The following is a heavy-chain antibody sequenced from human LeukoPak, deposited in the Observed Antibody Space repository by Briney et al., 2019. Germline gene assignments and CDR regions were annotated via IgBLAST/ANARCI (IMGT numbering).Heavy chain of an antibody. D-gene: IGHD2-2*01. V-gene: IGHV3-9*01. CDR1: GFTFDDYA. J-gene: IGHJ4*02. CDR2: ISWNSGSI. CDR3: ARSHCSSTSCLGGYFDY. Sequence: PGGSLRLSCAASGFTFDDYAMHWVRQAPGKGLEWVSGISWNSGSIGYADSVKGRFTISRDNAKNSLYLQMNSLRAEDTAVYYCARSHCSSTSCLGGYFDYWGQGTLVTVSS.